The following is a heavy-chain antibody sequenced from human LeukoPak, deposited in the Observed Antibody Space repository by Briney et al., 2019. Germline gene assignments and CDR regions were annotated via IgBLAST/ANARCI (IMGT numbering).Heavy chain of an antibody. V-gene: IGHV4-4*07. CDR1: GGSISSYY. CDR2: IYTSGGT. Sequence: SETLSLTCTVSGGSISSYYWSWIRQPAGKGLEWIGRIYTSGGTNYNPSLKSRVTMSVDTSKNQFSLKLSSVTAADTAVYYCAREQGGSWFGDSRGAFDIWGQGTMVTVSS. CDR3: AREQGGSWFGDSRGAFDI. D-gene: IGHD3-10*01. J-gene: IGHJ3*02.